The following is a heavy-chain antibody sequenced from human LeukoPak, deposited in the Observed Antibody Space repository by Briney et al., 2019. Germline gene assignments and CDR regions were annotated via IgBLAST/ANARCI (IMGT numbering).Heavy chain of an antibody. Sequence: KSGGSLRLSCAASGFTFSSYSMNWVRQAPGKGLEWVSSISSSSSYIYYADSVKGRFTISRDNAKNSLYLQMNSLRAEDTAVYYCARDAGYYYDPATSNNAFDIWGQGTMVTVSS. CDR3: ARDAGYYYDPATSNNAFDI. V-gene: IGHV3-21*01. J-gene: IGHJ3*02. CDR2: ISSSSSYI. D-gene: IGHD3-22*01. CDR1: GFTFSSYS.